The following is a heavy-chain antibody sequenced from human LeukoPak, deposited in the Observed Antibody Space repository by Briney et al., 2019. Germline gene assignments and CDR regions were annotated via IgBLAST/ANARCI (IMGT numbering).Heavy chain of an antibody. D-gene: IGHD4-17*01. J-gene: IGHJ5*02. Sequence: GGSLRLSCAASGFTFSSYAMHWVRQAPGKGLEWVAVISYDGSNKYYADSVKGRFTISRDNSKNTLYLQMNSLRAEDTAVYYCARDQGYGDYVGWFDPWGQGTLVIVPP. CDR3: ARDQGYGDYVGWFDP. V-gene: IGHV3-30-3*01. CDR2: ISYDGSNK. CDR1: GFTFSSYA.